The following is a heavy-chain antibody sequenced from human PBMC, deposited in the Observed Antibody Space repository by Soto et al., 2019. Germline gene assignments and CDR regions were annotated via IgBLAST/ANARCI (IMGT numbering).Heavy chain of an antibody. CDR1: GFSFSSYG. Sequence: QVQLVESGGGVVQPGRSLRLSCAASGFSFSSYGMHWVRQAPGKGLEWVEVILDDGSDKDYTDAVKGRFTISRDNSKNKLYLEMNRLRAEDTAVYYCARDDDYGDNGLDYWGQGTLVTVSS. V-gene: IGHV3-33*01. CDR2: ILDDGSDK. J-gene: IGHJ4*02. CDR3: ARDDDYGDNGLDY. D-gene: IGHD4-17*01.